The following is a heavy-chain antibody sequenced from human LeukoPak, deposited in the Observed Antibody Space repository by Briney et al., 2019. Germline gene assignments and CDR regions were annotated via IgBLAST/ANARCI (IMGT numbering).Heavy chain of an antibody. CDR1: GDSISSSRDY. V-gene: IGHV4-39*01. Sequence: SETLSLTCTVSGDSISSSRDYWGWIRQPSGKGLDWIGSIYYSGKTFYSSSLKSRVTISVDTSKNQFSLNLRPVTPADTAVYYCATSRRDSGYGLWGQGTLVTVSS. CDR2: IYYSGKT. J-gene: IGHJ5*02. CDR3: ATSRRDSGYGL. D-gene: IGHD3-10*01.